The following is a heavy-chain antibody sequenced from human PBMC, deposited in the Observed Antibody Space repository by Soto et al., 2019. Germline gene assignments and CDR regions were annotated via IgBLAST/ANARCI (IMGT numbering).Heavy chain of an antibody. CDR3: ATERLGFCDSDNCYRHYFDS. CDR1: GDTLSELS. CDR2: FDPEDDEI. J-gene: IGHJ4*02. Sequence: ASVKVSCKVSGDTLSELSIHWVRQAPGKGLEWMGRFDPEDDEIVYAQKFQGRVTMTENTSTDTSYMEVTSLTSEDTAVYYCATERLGFCDSDNCYRHYFDSWGQGSLVTVSS. V-gene: IGHV1-24*01. D-gene: IGHD2-21*02.